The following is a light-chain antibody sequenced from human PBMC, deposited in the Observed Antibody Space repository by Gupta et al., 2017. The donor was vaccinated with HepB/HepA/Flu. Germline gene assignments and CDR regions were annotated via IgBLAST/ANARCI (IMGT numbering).Light chain of an antibody. Sequence: QSVLTQPPSVSGAPGQRVTISCFGSSSNIGAGYDVHWYQHLPGTAPKLLISGDTNRPSGVPDRFSGSKSGTSASLAITGLQAEDEADYYCQSYDNSLSPVVFGGGTKLTVL. CDR2: GDT. CDR3: QSYDNSLSPVV. V-gene: IGLV1-40*01. J-gene: IGLJ2*01. CDR1: SSNIGAGYD.